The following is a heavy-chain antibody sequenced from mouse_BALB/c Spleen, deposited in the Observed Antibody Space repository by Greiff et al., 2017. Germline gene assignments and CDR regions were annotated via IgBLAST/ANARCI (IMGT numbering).Heavy chain of an antibody. CDR1: GFTFSSFG. Sequence: EVKLVESGGGLVQPGGSRKLSCAASGFTFSSFGMHWVRQAPEKGLEWVAYISSGSSTIYYADTVKGRFTISRDNPKNPLFLQMTSLRSEDTAMYYCARIDYWGQGTLVTVSA. CDR2: ISSGSSTI. CDR3: ARIDY. J-gene: IGHJ3*01. V-gene: IGHV5-17*02.